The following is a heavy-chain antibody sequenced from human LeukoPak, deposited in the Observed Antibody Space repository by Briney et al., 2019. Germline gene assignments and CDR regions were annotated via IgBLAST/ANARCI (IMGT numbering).Heavy chain of an antibody. Sequence: PGGSLRLSCAASGFTVRSNHMTWVRQAPGKGLEWVSSISSSSVYIYYADSVKGRFTISRDNAKNSLYLQMNSLTAEDTAVYYCARDEGYYFDYWGQGTLVTVSS. CDR1: GFTVRSNH. V-gene: IGHV3-21*01. CDR2: ISSSSVYI. J-gene: IGHJ4*02. CDR3: ARDEGYYFDY.